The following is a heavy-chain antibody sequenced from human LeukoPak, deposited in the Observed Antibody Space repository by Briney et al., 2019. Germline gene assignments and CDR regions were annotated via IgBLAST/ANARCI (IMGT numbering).Heavy chain of an antibody. CDR2: INRDGSGK. Sequence: TGESLRLSCAASGFTLSTYWMSWVRQAPGKGLEWVANINRDGSGKYYVDSVRGRFTISRDNAKNSLYLQMNSLRAEDTAVYYCAKEPGLAVAAIDYWGQGTLVTVSS. V-gene: IGHV3-7*01. CDR3: AKEPGLAVAAIDY. CDR1: GFTLSTYW. J-gene: IGHJ4*02. D-gene: IGHD6-19*01.